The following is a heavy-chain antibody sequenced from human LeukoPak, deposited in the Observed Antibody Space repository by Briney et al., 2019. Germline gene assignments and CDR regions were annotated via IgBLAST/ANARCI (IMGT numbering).Heavy chain of an antibody. CDR2: IRSKAYGGTT. Sequence: GGSLRLSCSASGFTFGDYVMSWFRQAPGKGLEWVGFIRSKAYGGTTEYAASVKGRFTISRDDSKSIAYLQLNSLKTEDTALYHCSRGAGADYWGQGTLVTVSS. CDR1: GFTFGDYV. J-gene: IGHJ4*02. D-gene: IGHD3-10*01. CDR3: SRGAGADY. V-gene: IGHV3-49*03.